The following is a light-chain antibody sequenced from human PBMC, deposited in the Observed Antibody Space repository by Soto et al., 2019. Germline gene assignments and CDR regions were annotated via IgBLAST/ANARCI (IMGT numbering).Light chain of an antibody. CDR2: GAS. CDR1: QSVSSSD. CDR3: QQYGNSPRT. Sequence: LTNVPLGRCRSPRERATLSCRASQSVSSSDLAWYQQKPGQAPRLLIYGASSRATGIPDRFSGSGSGTDFTPTTSRLEPEDCAVYYCQQYGNSPRTFGPGTKVDIK. V-gene: IGKV3-20*01. J-gene: IGKJ3*01.